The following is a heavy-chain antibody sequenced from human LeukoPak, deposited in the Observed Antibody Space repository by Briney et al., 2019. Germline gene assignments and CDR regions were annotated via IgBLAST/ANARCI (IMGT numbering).Heavy chain of an antibody. J-gene: IGHJ4*02. D-gene: IGHD3-10*01. CDR3: ARTRYYYNSRSYGAPYYFDY. Sequence: GSLRLSCEASGFTFSSYEMNWVRQPPGQGLEWIGSIYYSGSTYYNPSLKSRITISVDTSKNQFSLKLSSVTAADTAVYYCARTRYYYNSRSYGAPYYFDYWGQGTLVTVSS. CDR1: GFTFSSYE. V-gene: IGHV4-39*01. CDR2: IYYSGST.